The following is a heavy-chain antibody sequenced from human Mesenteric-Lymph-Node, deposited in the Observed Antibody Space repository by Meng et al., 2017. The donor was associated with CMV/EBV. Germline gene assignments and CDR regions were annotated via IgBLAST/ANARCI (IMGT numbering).Heavy chain of an antibody. V-gene: IGHV3-48*03. CDR2: ISNGGSTR. CDR3: ARGGGLGSYYDDSGYFH. J-gene: IGHJ4*02. CDR1: EFTINNYE. D-gene: IGHD3-22*01. Sequence: GESLKISCAGSEFTINNYEMNWVRQAPGKGLEWVSYISNGGSTRHYADSVKGRFTISRDDAKNSLFLQMNSLSAEDTAIYYCARGGGLGSYYDDSGYFHWGQGTLVTVSS.